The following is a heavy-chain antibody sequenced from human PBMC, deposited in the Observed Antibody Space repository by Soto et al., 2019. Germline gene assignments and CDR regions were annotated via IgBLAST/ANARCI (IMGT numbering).Heavy chain of an antibody. Sequence: PGGSLRLSCAASGFTFSSYAMHWVRQAPGKGLEWVAVISYDGSNKYYADSVKGRFTISRDNSKNTLYLQMNSLRAEDTAVYYCAREAYSYGPPVFDYWGQGNLVTVSS. D-gene: IGHD5-18*01. CDR1: GFTFSSYA. CDR3: AREAYSYGPPVFDY. CDR2: ISYDGSNK. J-gene: IGHJ4*02. V-gene: IGHV3-30-3*01.